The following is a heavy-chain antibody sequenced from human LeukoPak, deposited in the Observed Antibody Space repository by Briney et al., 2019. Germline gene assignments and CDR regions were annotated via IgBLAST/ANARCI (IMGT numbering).Heavy chain of an antibody. CDR2: IYYSGST. J-gene: IGHJ4*02. CDR1: GGSISSYY. V-gene: IGHV4-59*01. CDR3: ARDSGSSWGLDY. D-gene: IGHD6-6*01. Sequence: PSETLSLTCTVSGGSISSYYWSWIRQPPGKGLEWIGYIYYSGSTNYNPSLKSRVTISVDTSKNQFSLKLSSVTAADTAVYYCARDSGSSWGLDYWGQGTLVTVSS.